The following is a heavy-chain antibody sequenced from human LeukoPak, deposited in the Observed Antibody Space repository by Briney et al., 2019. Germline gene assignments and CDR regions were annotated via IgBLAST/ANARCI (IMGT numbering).Heavy chain of an antibody. J-gene: IGHJ4*02. CDR3: ARGYSSGWYGVDY. D-gene: IGHD6-19*01. Sequence: PSETLSLTCAVSGGSISSGGYSWSWIRQPPGKGLEWIGYIYYSGSTNYNPSLKSRVTISVDTSKNQFSLKLSSVTAADTAVYYCARGYSSGWYGVDYWGQGTLVTVSS. V-gene: IGHV4-61*08. CDR1: GGSISSGGYS. CDR2: IYYSGST.